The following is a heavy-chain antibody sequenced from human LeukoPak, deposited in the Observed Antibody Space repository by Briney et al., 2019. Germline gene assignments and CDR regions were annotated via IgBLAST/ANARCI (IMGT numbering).Heavy chain of an antibody. Sequence: GRSLRLSCAASGFTFRSYAMHRVRQAPGKGLEWVADISYDGSNKYYADSVRGRFTISRDNSKNTLYLQMNSLGAEDTAVYYCTKDLYGSGSKSCGMDVWGKGTTVTVSS. D-gene: IGHD3-10*01. CDR2: ISYDGSNK. J-gene: IGHJ6*04. CDR1: GFTFRSYA. CDR3: TKDLYGSGSKSCGMDV. V-gene: IGHV3-30*04.